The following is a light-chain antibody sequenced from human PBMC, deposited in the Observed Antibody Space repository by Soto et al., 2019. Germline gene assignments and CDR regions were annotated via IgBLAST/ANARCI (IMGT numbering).Light chain of an antibody. CDR2: GAS. J-gene: IGKJ1*01. CDR1: QSVSSSY. V-gene: IGKV3-20*01. Sequence: EIVLTHSPGTLSLSPEERATLYCRASQSVSSSYLAWYQQKPGQAPRLLIYGASSRATGIPDRFSGSGSGTDFTLTISRLEPEDFAVYYCQQYGSSRWTFGQGTKVDIK. CDR3: QQYGSSRWT.